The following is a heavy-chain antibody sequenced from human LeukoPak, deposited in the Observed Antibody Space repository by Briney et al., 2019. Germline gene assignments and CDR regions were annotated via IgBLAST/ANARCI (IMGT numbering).Heavy chain of an antibody. CDR3: AKVKGTGSGWYSVRGYFDY. V-gene: IGHV3-30*18. CDR2: ISYDGSNK. D-gene: IGHD6-13*01. J-gene: IGHJ4*02. CDR1: GFTFSSYG. Sequence: GGSLRLSCVASGFTFSSYGMHWVRQAPGKGLEWVAVISYDGSNKYYADSVKGRFTISRDNSKNTLYLQMNSLRAEDTAVYYCAKVKGTGSGWYSVRGYFDYWGQGTLVTVSS.